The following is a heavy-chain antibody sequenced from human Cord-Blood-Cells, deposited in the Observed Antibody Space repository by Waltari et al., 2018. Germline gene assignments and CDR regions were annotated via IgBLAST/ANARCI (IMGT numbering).Heavy chain of an antibody. V-gene: IGHV1-8*03. Sequence: AEVKKPGASVKVSCKASGYTFTSYDINWVRQATGQGLEWMGWMNPNSGNTGYAQKFQGRVTITRNTSISTAYMELSSLRSEDTAVYYCARTYYDFWSGPDYYYGMDVWGQGTTVTVSS. J-gene: IGHJ6*02. CDR2: MNPNSGNT. D-gene: IGHD3-3*01. CDR3: ARTYYDFWSGPDYYYGMDV. CDR1: GYTFTSYD.